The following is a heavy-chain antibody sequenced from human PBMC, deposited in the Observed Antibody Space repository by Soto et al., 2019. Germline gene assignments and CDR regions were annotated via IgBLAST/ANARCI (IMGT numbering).Heavy chain of an antibody. D-gene: IGHD3-22*01. CDR1: GYSFTSYW. CDR2: IYPGDSDT. Sequence: PGESLKISCKGSGYSFTSYWIGWVRQMPGKGLEWMGIIYPGDSDTRYSPSFQGQVTISADKSISTAYLQWSSLKASDTAMYYCARSLSTWYYYDSSGLNAFDIWGQGKMVTVSS. CDR3: ARSLSTWYYYDSSGLNAFDI. V-gene: IGHV5-51*01. J-gene: IGHJ3*02.